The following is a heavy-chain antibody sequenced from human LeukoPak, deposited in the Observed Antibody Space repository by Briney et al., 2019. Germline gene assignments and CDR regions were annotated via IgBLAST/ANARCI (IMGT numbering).Heavy chain of an antibody. Sequence: PGGSLRLSCAASGFTFSTYGIHWVRQAPGKGLEWVAFIYNDGYNKYYADSVKGRFTISRDNSKNTVYLQMNSLSADDTAIFYCAKRGDYSNNFYIDVWGKGTTVTVSS. J-gene: IGHJ6*03. V-gene: IGHV3-30*02. CDR2: IYNDGYNK. D-gene: IGHD4-11*01. CDR1: GFTFSTYG. CDR3: AKRGDYSNNFYIDV.